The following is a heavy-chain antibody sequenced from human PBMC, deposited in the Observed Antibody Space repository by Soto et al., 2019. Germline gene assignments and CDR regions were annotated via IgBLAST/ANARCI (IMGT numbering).Heavy chain of an antibody. J-gene: IGHJ6*03. Sequence: ASVKVSCKASGGTFSSYTISWVRQAPGQGLEWMGRIIPILGIANYAQKFQGRVTITADKSTSTAYMELSSLRSEDTAVYYCARSVNYYGSGSYYKGVRLYYYYMDVWGKGTTVTVS. D-gene: IGHD3-10*01. CDR1: GGTFSSYT. CDR2: IIPILGIA. CDR3: ARSVNYYGSGSYYKGVRLYYYYMDV. V-gene: IGHV1-69*02.